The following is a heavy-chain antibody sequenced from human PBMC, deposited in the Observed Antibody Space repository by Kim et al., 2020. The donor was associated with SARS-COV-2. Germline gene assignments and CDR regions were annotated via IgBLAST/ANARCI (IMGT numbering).Heavy chain of an antibody. V-gene: IGHV4-34*01. D-gene: IGHD3-16*01. Sequence: SETLSLTCAVYGGSFSGYYWSWIRQPPGKGLEWIGEINHSGSTNYNPSLKSRVTISVDTSKNQFSLKLSSVTAADTAVYYCARASAFGLGGVDVWGQGTT. CDR1: GGSFSGYY. CDR2: INHSGST. CDR3: ARASAFGLGGVDV. J-gene: IGHJ6*02.